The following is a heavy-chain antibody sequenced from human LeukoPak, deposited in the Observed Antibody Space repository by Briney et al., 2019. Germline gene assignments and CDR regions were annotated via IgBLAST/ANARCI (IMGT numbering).Heavy chain of an antibody. J-gene: IGHJ4*02. V-gene: IGHV4-59*06. Sequence: SETLSLTCTVSGGSISSYYWSWIRQPPGKGLEWIGYIYYSGSTYYNPSLKSRVTISVDTSKNQFSLKLSSVTAADTAVYYCARGRITIFGVVIAPPSDWGQGTLVTVSS. D-gene: IGHD3-3*01. CDR2: IYYSGST. CDR1: GGSISSYY. CDR3: ARGRITIFGVVIAPPSD.